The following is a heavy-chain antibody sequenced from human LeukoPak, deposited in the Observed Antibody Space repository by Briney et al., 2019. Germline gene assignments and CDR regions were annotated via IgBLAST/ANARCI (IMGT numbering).Heavy chain of an antibody. J-gene: IGHJ6*02. CDR1: GYTFTNYF. Sequence: ASVKVSCKASGYTFTNYFMHWVRQAPGQGLEWMGVINPSGGGTTYAQRFQGRVTMTRDTSISTAYMELSRLRSDDTAVYYCARELESGYYYYGMDVWGQGTTVTVSS. CDR3: ARELESGYYYYGMDV. D-gene: IGHD2/OR15-2a*01. CDR2: INPSGGGT. V-gene: IGHV1-46*01.